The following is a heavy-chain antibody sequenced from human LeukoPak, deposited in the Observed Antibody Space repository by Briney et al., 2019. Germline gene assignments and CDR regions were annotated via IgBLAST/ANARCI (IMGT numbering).Heavy chain of an antibody. J-gene: IGHJ4*02. CDR2: IIPILGIA. CDR1: GYTFTSYG. CDR3: ARDDAPVEVRAIVY. V-gene: IGHV1-69*04. Sequence: ASVTVSCKASGYTFTSYGISWVRQAPGQALEWMGRIIPILGIANYAQKFQGRVTINADKSTSTAYMELSSQRSEETAVDYCARDDAPVEVRAIVYWGQGTLVTVSS. D-gene: IGHD1-26*01.